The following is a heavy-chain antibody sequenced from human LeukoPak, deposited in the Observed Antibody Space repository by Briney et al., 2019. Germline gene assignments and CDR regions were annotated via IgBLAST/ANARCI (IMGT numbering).Heavy chain of an antibody. Sequence: SGPTLVNPTQTLTLTCTFSGFSLSTSGVGVGWIRQPPGKALEWLALIYWNDDKRYSPSLKSRLTSTKDTSKNQVVLTMTNMDPVDTSTYYCAHRHYDFWSGYYTYFDYWGQGTLVTVSA. D-gene: IGHD3-3*01. CDR1: GFSLSTSGVG. CDR2: IYWNDDK. V-gene: IGHV2-5*01. J-gene: IGHJ4*02. CDR3: AHRHYDFWSGYYTYFDY.